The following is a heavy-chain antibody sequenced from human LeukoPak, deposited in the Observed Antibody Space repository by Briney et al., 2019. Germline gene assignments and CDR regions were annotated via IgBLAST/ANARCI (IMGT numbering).Heavy chain of an antibody. CDR2: ISHIGRT. CDR3: ARDLVTVTNGFEL. CDR1: GDSFSSHY. D-gene: IGHD4-17*01. V-gene: IGHV4-59*11. Sequence: SETLSLTCAVSGDSFSSHYWTWIRQSPGTGLEWIGYISHIGRTNYNPSLKSRVTISIDTSKNQFSLKLRSVTAADTAVYYCARDLVTVTNGFELWGQGTMVSVSS. J-gene: IGHJ3*01.